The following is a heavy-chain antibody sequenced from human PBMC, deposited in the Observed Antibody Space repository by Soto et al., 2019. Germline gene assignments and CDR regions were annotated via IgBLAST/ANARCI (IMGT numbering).Heavy chain of an antibody. CDR1: GFTFSSYA. D-gene: IGHD5-18*01. V-gene: IGHV3-30-3*01. CDR3: AREQDTAMHYYYYYGMDV. J-gene: IGHJ6*02. Sequence: GGSLRLSCAASGFTFSSYAMHWVRQAPGKGLEWVAVISYDGSNKYYADYVKGRFTISRDNSKNALYLQMNSLRAEDTALFYCAREQDTAMHYYYYYGMDVWGQGTTVTVSS. CDR2: ISYDGSNK.